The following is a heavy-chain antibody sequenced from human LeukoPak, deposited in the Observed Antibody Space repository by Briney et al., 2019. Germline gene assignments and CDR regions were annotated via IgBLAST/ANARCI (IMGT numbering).Heavy chain of an antibody. D-gene: IGHD6-13*01. J-gene: IGHJ4*02. CDR3: VKDQGEYSSSWYYFDN. Sequence: PGGSLRLSCSTSGFIFSSYPMHWVRQPPGKGLEYVSGITSNGDSTNYADSVKGRFTISRDISKNTLSLHMSSLRAEDTAVYYCVKDQGEYSSSWYYFDNWGQGTLVTVSS. CDR1: GFIFSSYP. V-gene: IGHV3-64D*06. CDR2: ITSNGDST.